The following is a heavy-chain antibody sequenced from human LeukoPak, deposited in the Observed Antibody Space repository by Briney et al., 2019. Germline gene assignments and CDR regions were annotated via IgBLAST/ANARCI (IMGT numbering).Heavy chain of an antibody. CDR2: INPSGGST. J-gene: IGHJ3*02. CDR3: ARDRDLRTMVRGVIITPDAFDI. CDR1: GYTFTSYY. Sequence: ASVKVSCKASGYTFTSYYVHWVRQAPGQGLEWMGIINPSGGSTSYAQKFQGRVTMTRDTSTSTVYMELSSLRSEDTAVYYCARDRDLRTMVRGVIITPDAFDIWGQGTMVTVSS. V-gene: IGHV1-46*01. D-gene: IGHD3-10*01.